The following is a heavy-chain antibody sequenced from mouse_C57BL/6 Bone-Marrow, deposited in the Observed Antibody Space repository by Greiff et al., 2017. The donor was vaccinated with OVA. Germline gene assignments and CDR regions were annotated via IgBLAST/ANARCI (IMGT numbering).Heavy chain of an antibody. CDR3: ARGNYSVVGY. V-gene: IGHV1-81*01. J-gene: IGHJ2*01. Sequence: VQLQESGAEPARPGASVKLSCKASGYTFTSYGISGVKQRTGQGLEWIGEIYPRSGNTYYNEKFKGKATLTADKSSSTAYMELRSLTSEDSAVYFCARGNYSVVGYWGQGTTLTVSS. CDR2: IYPRSGNT. D-gene: IGHD1-1*01. CDR1: GYTFTSYG.